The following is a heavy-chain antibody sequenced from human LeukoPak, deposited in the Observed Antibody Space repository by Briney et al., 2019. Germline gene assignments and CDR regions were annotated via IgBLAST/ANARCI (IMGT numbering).Heavy chain of an antibody. J-gene: IGHJ4*02. Sequence: GASVKVSCKASSYTFTRYGISWVRQAPGQGLEWMGWISGYNGNTNYAQKFQGRVTMTRDMSTSTVYMELSSLRSEDTAVYYCARGQVAVAVSLFDYWGQGTLVTVSS. CDR3: ARGQVAVAVSLFDY. CDR1: SYTFTRYG. CDR2: ISGYNGNT. V-gene: IGHV1-18*01. D-gene: IGHD6-19*01.